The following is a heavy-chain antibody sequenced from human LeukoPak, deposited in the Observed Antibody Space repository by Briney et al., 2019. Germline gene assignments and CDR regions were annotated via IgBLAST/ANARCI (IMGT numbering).Heavy chain of an antibody. CDR2: IYTSGST. CDR3: VTPAAIYRADY. V-gene: IGHV4-4*07. J-gene: IGHJ4*02. CDR1: GGSISSYY. D-gene: IGHD2-2*02. Sequence: PSETLSLTCTVSGGSISSYYWSWIRQPAGKGLEWIGRIYTSGSTNYNPSLKSRVTISVDTSKNQFSLKLSSVTAADTAVYYCVTPAAIYRADYWGQGTLVTVSS.